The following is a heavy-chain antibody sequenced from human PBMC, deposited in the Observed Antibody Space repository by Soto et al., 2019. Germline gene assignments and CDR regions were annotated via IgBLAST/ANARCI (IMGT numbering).Heavy chain of an antibody. J-gene: IGHJ6*03. D-gene: IGHD6-13*01. V-gene: IGHV4-59*08. CDR3: AMIRAAVFSSDYYYMDV. Sequence: SETLSLTCTVSGGSISSYYWSWIRQPPGKGLEWIGYIYYSGSTNYNPSLKSRVTISVDTSKNQFSLKLSSVTAADTAVYYCAMIRAAVFSSDYYYMDVWGKGTTVTVSS. CDR1: GGSISSYY. CDR2: IYYSGST.